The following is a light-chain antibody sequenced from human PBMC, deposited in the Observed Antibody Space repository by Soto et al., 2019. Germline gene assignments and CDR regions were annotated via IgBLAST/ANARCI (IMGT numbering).Light chain of an antibody. CDR1: QSISSW. V-gene: IGKV1-5*01. CDR2: DAS. J-gene: IGKJ1*01. Sequence: DIQMTQSPSTLSASVGDRVTITCRASQSISSWLAWYQQKPGKAPKLLIYDASSLESGVPSRFSGSGSGTELTLTISSLQPDDFATDYCQQYNSYSPWTFGQGTKVEIK. CDR3: QQYNSYSPWT.